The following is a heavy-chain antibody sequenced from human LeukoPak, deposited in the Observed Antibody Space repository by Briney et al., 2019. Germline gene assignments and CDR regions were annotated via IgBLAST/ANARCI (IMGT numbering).Heavy chain of an antibody. Sequence: GASLKISCKGSGSSFTSYWIGWVRQLPGKGLEWMGIIYPGDSDTRYSPSFQGQVTISADKSISTAYLQWSSLKASDTAMYYCARPQGYGSGSYYYFDYWGQGTLVTVSS. J-gene: IGHJ4*02. D-gene: IGHD3-10*01. V-gene: IGHV5-51*01. CDR1: GSSFTSYW. CDR3: ARPQGYGSGSYYYFDY. CDR2: IYPGDSDT.